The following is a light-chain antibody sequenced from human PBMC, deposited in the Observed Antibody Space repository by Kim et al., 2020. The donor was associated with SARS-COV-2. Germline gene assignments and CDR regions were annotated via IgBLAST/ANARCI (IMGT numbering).Light chain of an antibody. CDR3: QQSYSSPWT. Sequence: DIRMTQSPSSLSASVGARVTITCRTSQNISSHLTWYHQKPGRAPKLLIYAASTLQGGVPSRFSGSGSGTDFTLTISSLQPEDFATYFCQQSYSSPWTFGQGTKVDIK. CDR2: AAS. V-gene: IGKV1-39*01. J-gene: IGKJ1*01. CDR1: QNISSH.